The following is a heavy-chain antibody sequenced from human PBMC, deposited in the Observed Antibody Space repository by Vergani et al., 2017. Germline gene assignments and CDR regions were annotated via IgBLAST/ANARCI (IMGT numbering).Heavy chain of an antibody. V-gene: IGHV3-7*01. J-gene: IGHJ4*02. CDR1: GFTFSSYW. CDR3: ARAYCGGDCYSYYFDY. Sequence: EVQLVESGGGLVQPGGSLRLSCAASGFTFSSYWMSWVRQAPGKGLEWVANIKQDGSEKYYVDSVKGRFTISRDNAKNSLYLQMNSLRAEDTAVYYCARAYCGGDCYSYYFDYWGQGTLVTVSS. D-gene: IGHD2-21*02. CDR2: IKQDGSEK.